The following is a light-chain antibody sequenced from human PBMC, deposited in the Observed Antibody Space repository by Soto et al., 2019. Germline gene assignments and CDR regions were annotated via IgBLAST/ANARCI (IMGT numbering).Light chain of an antibody. V-gene: IGKV3-11*01. CDR1: QTVTSY. Sequence: EIVLTRSPATLSLSPGESATLSCRASQTVTSYLAWYQHKPGLPPRLLIYDASNRATGIPARFSGSGSGTDFTLTISSLEPEDFAVYYCQQRGNWPPYTFGQGTKLEIK. CDR3: QQRGNWPPYT. CDR2: DAS. J-gene: IGKJ2*01.